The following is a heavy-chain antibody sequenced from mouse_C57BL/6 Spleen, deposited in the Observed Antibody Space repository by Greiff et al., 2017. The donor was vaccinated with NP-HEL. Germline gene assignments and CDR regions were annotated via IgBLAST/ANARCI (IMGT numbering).Heavy chain of an antibody. CDR2: ISDGGSYT. CDR3: AREKGYGNYWFAY. V-gene: IGHV5-4*01. CDR1: GFTFSSYA. J-gene: IGHJ3*01. D-gene: IGHD2-10*02. Sequence: EVMLVESGGGLVKPGGSLKLSCAASGFTFSSYAMSWVRQTPEKRLEWVATISDGGSYTYYPDNVKGRFTISRDNAKNNLYLQMSHLKSEDTAMYYCAREKGYGNYWFAYWGQGTLVTVSA.